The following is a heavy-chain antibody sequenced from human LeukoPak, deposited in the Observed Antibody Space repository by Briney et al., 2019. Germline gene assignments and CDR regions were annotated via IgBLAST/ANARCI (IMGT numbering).Heavy chain of an antibody. Sequence: PSETLSLTCTVSGGSISSYYWSWIRQPPGKGLEWIGYIYYSGSTNYNPSLKSRVTISVDTSKNQFSLKLSSVTAADTAVYYCAREFGSPWDYGGNTWFDPWGQGTLVTVSS. CDR3: AREFGSPWDYGGNTWFDP. CDR1: GGSISSYY. V-gene: IGHV4-59*12. J-gene: IGHJ5*02. CDR2: IYYSGST. D-gene: IGHD4-23*01.